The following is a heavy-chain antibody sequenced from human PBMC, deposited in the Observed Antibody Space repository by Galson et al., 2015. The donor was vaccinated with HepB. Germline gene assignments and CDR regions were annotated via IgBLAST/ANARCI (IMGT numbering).Heavy chain of an antibody. D-gene: IGHD2-15*01. J-gene: IGHJ4*02. CDR3: ARCSGGSCYSNWGMDY. CDR1: GDSVSSNSAA. Sequence: CAISGDSVSSNSAAWNRMRQSPSRGLEWLGRTYYRSKWYNDYAVSVKSRITINPDTSKNQFSLQLNSVTPEDTAVYYCARCSGGSCYSNWGMDYWGQGTLVTVSS. V-gene: IGHV6-1*01. CDR2: TYYRSKWYN.